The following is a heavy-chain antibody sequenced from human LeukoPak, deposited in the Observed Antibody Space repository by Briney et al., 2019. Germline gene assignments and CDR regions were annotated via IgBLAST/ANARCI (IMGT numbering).Heavy chain of an antibody. CDR1: GYTFTSYD. V-gene: IGHV1-8*01. CDR2: MNPNSGNT. J-gene: IGHJ5*02. Sequence: EASVKVSCKASGYTFTSYDINWVRQATGQGLEWMGWMNPNSGNTGYAQKFQGRVTMTRNTSISTAYMELSSLRSEDTAVYYCASLSAENYYDSSGYPHPWGQGTLVTVSS. CDR3: ASLSAENYYDSSGYPHP. D-gene: IGHD3-22*01.